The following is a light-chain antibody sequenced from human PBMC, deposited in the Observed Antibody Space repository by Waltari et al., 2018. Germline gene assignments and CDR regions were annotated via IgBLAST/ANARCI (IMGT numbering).Light chain of an antibody. J-gene: IGLJ1*01. Sequence: SYDLIQSPSVSVSPGQTATITCSGDELAQKYVCWYQQKPGQSPVLVIYEDVRRPSEIPQRFSGSNSGNTATLTISGTQPMDEADYYCQAWDSGVAGVFGTGTKVTVL. V-gene: IGLV3-1*01. CDR2: EDV. CDR1: ELAQKY. CDR3: QAWDSGVAGV.